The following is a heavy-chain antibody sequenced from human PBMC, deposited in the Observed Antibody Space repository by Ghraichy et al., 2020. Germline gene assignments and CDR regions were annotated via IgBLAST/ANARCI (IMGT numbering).Heavy chain of an antibody. J-gene: IGHJ4*02. CDR1: GFTFSTYT. V-gene: IGHV3-21*01. D-gene: IGHD4-17*01. Sequence: GGSLRLSCAASGFTFSTYTMNWVCQAPGKGLEWVSSISSSSTYIYYADSVKGRFTISRDNAQNSLYLQMNSLRAEDTAVYYCVRGVNDYGDYILGYWGQGTLVTVSS. CDR3: VRGVNDYGDYILGY. CDR2: ISSSSTYI.